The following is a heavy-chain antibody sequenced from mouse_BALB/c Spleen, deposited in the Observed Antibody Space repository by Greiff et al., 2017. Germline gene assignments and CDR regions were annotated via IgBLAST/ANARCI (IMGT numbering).Heavy chain of an antibody. J-gene: IGHJ4*01. CDR2: ISSGGSYT. CDR1: GFTFSSYG. Sequence: DVKLVESGGDLVKPGGSLKLSCAASGFTFSSYGMSWVRQTPDKRLEWVATISSGGSYTYYPDSVKGRFTISRDNAKNTLYLQMSSLKSEDTAMYYCARQGDLGDYWGQGTSVTVSS. CDR3: ARQGDLGDY. V-gene: IGHV5-6*02.